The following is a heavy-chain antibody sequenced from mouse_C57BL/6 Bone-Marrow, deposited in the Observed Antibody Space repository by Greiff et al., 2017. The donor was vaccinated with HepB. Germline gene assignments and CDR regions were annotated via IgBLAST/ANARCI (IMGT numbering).Heavy chain of an antibody. V-gene: IGHV1-53*01. CDR1: GYTFTSYW. CDR3: ARDPLTGTGFAY. CDR2: INPSNGGT. Sequence: QVQLQQPGTELVKPGASVKLSCKASGYTFTSYWMHWVKQRPGQGLEWIGNINPSNGGTNYNEKFKSKATLTVDKSSSTAYMQLSSLTSEDSAVYYGARDPLTGTGFAYWGQGTLVTVSA. J-gene: IGHJ3*01. D-gene: IGHD4-1*01.